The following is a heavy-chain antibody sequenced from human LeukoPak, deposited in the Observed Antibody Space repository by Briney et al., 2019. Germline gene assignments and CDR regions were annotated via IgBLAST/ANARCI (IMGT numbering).Heavy chain of an antibody. CDR3: ATGGIRKTTYGVDY. CDR1: GYTFTSYD. J-gene: IGHJ4*02. V-gene: IGHV1-8*01. Sequence: ASVKVSCKASGYTFTSYDINWVRQATGQGLEWMGWMNPNSGNTGYAQKFQGRVTMTEDTSTDTAYMELSSLRSEDTAVYYCATGGIRKTTYGVDYWGQGTLVTVSS. D-gene: IGHD1-1*01. CDR2: MNPNSGNT.